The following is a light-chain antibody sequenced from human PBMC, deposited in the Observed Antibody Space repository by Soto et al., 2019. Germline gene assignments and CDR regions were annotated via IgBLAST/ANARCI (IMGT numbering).Light chain of an antibody. V-gene: IGLV2-14*01. CDR2: DVS. Sequence: LTQPASVSGSPGQAITISCSGTSSDVGAYNYVSWYQQYPGKAPRLMIYDVSNRPSGVSNRFSGSKSGNTASLTISGLQTEDEADYYCTSYTSSFTHLFGTGTKVTVL. J-gene: IGLJ1*01. CDR3: TSYTSSFTHL. CDR1: SSDVGAYNY.